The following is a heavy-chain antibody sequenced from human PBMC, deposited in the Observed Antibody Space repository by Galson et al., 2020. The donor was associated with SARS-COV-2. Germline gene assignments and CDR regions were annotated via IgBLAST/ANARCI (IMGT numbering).Heavy chain of an antibody. Sequence: GGSLRLSCAASGFTFSSYGMHWVRQAPGKGLEWVAVIWYDGSNKYYADSVKGRFTISRDNSKNTLYLQMNSLRAEDTAVYYCAREKYSSGWPTFDPWGQGTLVTVSS. CDR2: IWYDGSNK. CDR3: AREKYSSGWPTFDP. CDR1: GFTFSSYG. J-gene: IGHJ5*02. D-gene: IGHD6-19*01. V-gene: IGHV3-33*01.